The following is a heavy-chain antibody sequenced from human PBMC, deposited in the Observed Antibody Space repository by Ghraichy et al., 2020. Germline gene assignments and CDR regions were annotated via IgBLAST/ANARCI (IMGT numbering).Heavy chain of an antibody. CDR1: GGSIGSSSYF. D-gene: IGHD2-8*01. CDR2: ISYSGST. Sequence: ESLNISCTVSGGSIGSSSYFWGWIRQPPGKGLEWIGSISYSGSTYYNPSLKSRVIISVDTSKNQFSLKLSSVTAADTAVYYCARPPNRGVFDIWGQGTMVTVSS. CDR3: ARPPNRGVFDI. J-gene: IGHJ3*02. V-gene: IGHV4-39*01.